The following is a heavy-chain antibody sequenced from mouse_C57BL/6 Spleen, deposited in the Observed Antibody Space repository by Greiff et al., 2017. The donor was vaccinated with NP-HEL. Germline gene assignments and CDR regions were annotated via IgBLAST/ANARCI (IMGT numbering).Heavy chain of an antibody. D-gene: IGHD1-1*01. CDR3: ARSEGYYGSSYGWFAY. CDR2: IYPRDGST. CDR1: GYTFTSYD. V-gene: IGHV1-85*01. J-gene: IGHJ3*01. Sequence: QVQLKESGPELVKPGASVKLSCKASGYTFTSYDINWVKQRPGQGLEWIGWIYPRDGSTKYNEKFKGKATLTVDTSSSTAYMELHSLTSEDSAVYFCARSEGYYGSSYGWFAYWGQGTLVTVSA.